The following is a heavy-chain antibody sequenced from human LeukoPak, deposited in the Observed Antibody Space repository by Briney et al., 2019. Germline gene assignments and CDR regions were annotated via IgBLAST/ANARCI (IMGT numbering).Heavy chain of an antibody. Sequence: SETLSLTCTVSGYSISSGYYWGWIRQPPGKGLEWIGSICHSGSTYYNPSLKSRVTISVDTSKNQFSLKLSSVTAADTAVYYCARESCSSTSCSNWFDPWGQGTLVTVSS. CDR2: ICHSGST. CDR3: ARESCSSTSCSNWFDP. V-gene: IGHV4-38-2*02. D-gene: IGHD2-2*01. J-gene: IGHJ5*02. CDR1: GYSISSGYY.